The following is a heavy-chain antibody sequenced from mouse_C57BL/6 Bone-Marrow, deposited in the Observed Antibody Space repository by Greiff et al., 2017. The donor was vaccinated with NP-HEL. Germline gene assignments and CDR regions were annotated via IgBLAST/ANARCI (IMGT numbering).Heavy chain of an antibody. CDR3: APSIYYYGSFAY. CDR1: GYTFTSYW. J-gene: IGHJ3*01. V-gene: IGHV1-74*01. D-gene: IGHD1-1*01. Sequence: QVQLQQPGAELVKPGASVKVSCKASGYTFTSYWMHWVKQRPGQGLEWIGRIHPSDSDTNYNQKFKGKATLTVDKSSSTAYMQLSCLTSEDSAVYYCAPSIYYYGSFAYWGQGTLVTVSA. CDR2: IHPSDSDT.